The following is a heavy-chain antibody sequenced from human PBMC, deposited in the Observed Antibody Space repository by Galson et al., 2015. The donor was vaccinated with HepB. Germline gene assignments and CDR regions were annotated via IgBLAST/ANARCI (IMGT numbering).Heavy chain of an antibody. D-gene: IGHD3-10*01. V-gene: IGHV1-3*01. CDR3: ARGSALLWFGELWVY. Sequence: SVKVSCKTSGYTFTSYAMHWVRQAPGQRLEWMGWINAGNGNTKYSQKFQGRVTITRDTSASTAYMELSSLRSEDTAVYYCARGSALLWFGELWVYWGQGTLVTVSS. J-gene: IGHJ4*02. CDR1: GYTFTSYA. CDR2: INAGNGNT.